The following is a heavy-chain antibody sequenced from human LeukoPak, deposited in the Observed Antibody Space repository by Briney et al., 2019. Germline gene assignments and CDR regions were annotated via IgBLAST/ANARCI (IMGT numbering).Heavy chain of an antibody. D-gene: IGHD3-22*01. Sequence: GRSLRLSCAASGFTFSSYAMHWVRQAPGKGLEWVAVISYDGSNKYYADSVKGRFTISRDNSKNTLYLQTNSLRAEDTAVYYCARDTYYYDSSGYYAFDIWGQGTMVTVSS. CDR1: GFTFSSYA. V-gene: IGHV3-30-3*01. CDR2: ISYDGSNK. J-gene: IGHJ3*02. CDR3: ARDTYYYDSSGYYAFDI.